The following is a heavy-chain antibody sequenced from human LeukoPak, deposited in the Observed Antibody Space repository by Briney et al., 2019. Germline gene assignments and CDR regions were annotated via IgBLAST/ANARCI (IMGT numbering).Heavy chain of an antibody. CDR1: GYTFTTYW. V-gene: IGHV5-51*01. CDR3: VRHGLGSSWFGFDY. D-gene: IGHD6-13*01. J-gene: IGHJ4*02. Sequence: GESLKISCKGSGYTFTTYWIGWGRQMPGKGLEWRGIIYPGDSDPRYSPSFQGQVTISADTSISTAYLQWRSLKASDSAMYYCVRHGLGSSWFGFDYWGQGTLVTVSS. CDR2: IYPGDSDP.